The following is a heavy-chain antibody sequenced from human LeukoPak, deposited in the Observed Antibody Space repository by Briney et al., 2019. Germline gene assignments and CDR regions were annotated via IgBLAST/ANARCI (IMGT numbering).Heavy chain of an antibody. J-gene: IGHJ2*01. CDR2: IRTAGEI. CDR3: AGAAYSSTWYSRYFDL. D-gene: IGHD6-13*01. CDR1: GFTFSSYD. V-gene: IGHV3-13*01. Sequence: PGGPLTLPCAASGFTFSSYDIHWARKATGKGLEWVSGIRTAGEIYYPGSVKGRFTISRENAKNSLYLQMNSLTAGDTAVYYGAGAAYSSTWYSRYFDLWGRGTLVTVSS.